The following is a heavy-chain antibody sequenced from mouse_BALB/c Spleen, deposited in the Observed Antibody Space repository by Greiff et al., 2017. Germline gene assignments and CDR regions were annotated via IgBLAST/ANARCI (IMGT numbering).Heavy chain of an antibody. CDR3: ARDGGKGAMDY. V-gene: IGHV5-15*02. Sequence: VQLKESGGGLVQPGGSRKLSCAASGFTFSDYGMAWVRQAPGKGPEWVAFISNLAYSIYYADTVTGRFTISRENAKNTLYLEMSSLRSEDTAMYYCARDGGKGAMDYWGQGTSVTVSS. CDR2: ISNLAYSI. D-gene: IGHD2-1*01. J-gene: IGHJ4*01. CDR1: GFTFSDYG.